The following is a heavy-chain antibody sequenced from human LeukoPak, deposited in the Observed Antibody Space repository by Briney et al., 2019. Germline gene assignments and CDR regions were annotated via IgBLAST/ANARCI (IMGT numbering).Heavy chain of an antibody. CDR3: ARPRGPADAFDI. J-gene: IGHJ3*02. Sequence: GGSLRLSCAASGLTFSSYEMNWVRQAPGKGLEWVGNINQEGSEKHYVNSVRGRFTISRDNAKNSLYLQMNSLRAEDTAVYYCARPRGPADAFDIWGQGTMVTVSS. CDR1: GLTFSSYE. CDR2: INQEGSEK. D-gene: IGHD3-16*01. V-gene: IGHV3-7*01.